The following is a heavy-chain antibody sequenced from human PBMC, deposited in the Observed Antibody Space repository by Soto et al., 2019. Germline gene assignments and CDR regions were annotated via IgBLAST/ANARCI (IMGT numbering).Heavy chain of an antibody. CDR1: VGSISSYY. V-gene: IGHV4-59*01. D-gene: IGHD1-26*01. J-gene: IGHJ4*02. Sequence: PSETLSLTCTVSVGSISSYYWSWIRQPPGKGLEWIGYIYYSGSTNYNPSLKSRVTISVDTSKNQFSLKLSSVTAADTAVYYCAAALSGSHDYWGQGTLVTVSS. CDR2: IYYSGST. CDR3: AAALSGSHDY.